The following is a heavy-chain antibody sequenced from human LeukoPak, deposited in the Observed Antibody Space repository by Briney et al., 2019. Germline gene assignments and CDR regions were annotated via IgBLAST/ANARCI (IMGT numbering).Heavy chain of an antibody. V-gene: IGHV4-59*01. CDR2: IYYSGIT. CDR1: GGSISNYY. Sequence: SETLSLTCTVSGGSISNYYWNYIRQPPGKGLEWIGYIYYSGITNYNPSLKSRVTISVDTSKNQFSLKLSSVTAADTAVYYCARTTEGGYTYNYFYYYYMDVWGKGTTVTISS. CDR3: ARTTEGGYTYNYFYYYYMDV. D-gene: IGHD5-18*01. J-gene: IGHJ6*03.